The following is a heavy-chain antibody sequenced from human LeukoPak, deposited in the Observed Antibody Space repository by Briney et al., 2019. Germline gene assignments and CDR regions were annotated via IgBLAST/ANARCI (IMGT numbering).Heavy chain of an antibody. V-gene: IGHV3-21*01. CDR3: ARVIGYYDSSGYYYEDAFDI. J-gene: IGHJ3*02. Sequence: GGSLRLSCAASGFTFSSYSMNWVRQAPGKGLEWVSSISSSSYIYYADSVKGRFTISRDNAKNSLYLQMNSLRAEDTAVYYCARVIGYYDSSGYYYEDAFDIWGQGTMVTVSS. D-gene: IGHD3-22*01. CDR2: ISSSSYI. CDR1: GFTFSSYS.